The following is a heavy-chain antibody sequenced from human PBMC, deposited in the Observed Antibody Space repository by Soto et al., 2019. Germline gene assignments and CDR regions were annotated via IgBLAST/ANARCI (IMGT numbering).Heavy chain of an antibody. CDR2: IYYSGST. J-gene: IGHJ4*02. V-gene: IGHV4-61*01. CDR3: ASQDGVGAFTYYFDY. D-gene: IGHD1-26*01. Sequence: QVQLQESGPGLVKPSETLSLTCTVSGGSVSSGSYYWSWIRQPPGKGLEWIGYIYYSGSTNYNPSLKSRVTISVDTSKNPFSLKLSSVTAADTAVYYCASQDGVGAFTYYFDYWGQGTLVTVSS. CDR1: GGSVSSGSYY.